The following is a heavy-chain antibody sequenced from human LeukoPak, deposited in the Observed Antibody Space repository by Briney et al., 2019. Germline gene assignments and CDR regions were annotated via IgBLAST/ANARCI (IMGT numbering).Heavy chain of an antibody. J-gene: IGHJ4*02. D-gene: IGHD3-3*01. CDR2: IWYDGSNK. CDR3: ARGVTYYDFWSGSSFDY. Sequence: PGESLRLSCAASGFTFSSYGMHWVRQAPGKGLEWVAVIWYDGSNKYYADSVKGRFTISRDNSKNTLYLQMNSLRAEDTAVYYCARGVTYYDFWSGSSFDYWGQGTLVTVSS. V-gene: IGHV3-33*01. CDR1: GFTFSSYG.